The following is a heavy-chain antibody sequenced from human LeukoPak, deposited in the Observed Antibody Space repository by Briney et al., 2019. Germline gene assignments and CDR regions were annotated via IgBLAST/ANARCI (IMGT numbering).Heavy chain of an antibody. CDR2: IYYSGST. CDR3: ARHEYSGSYYGLSWFDP. V-gene: IGHV4-39*01. Sequence: SETLSLTCTVSGGSISSSGYYWGWIRQPPGKGLEWIASIYYSGSTYYNPSLKSRVTISVDTSKNKLSLKLSSLTAADTAVYYCARHEYSGSYYGLSWFDPWGQGTLVTVSS. CDR1: GGSISSSGYY. J-gene: IGHJ5*02. D-gene: IGHD1-26*01.